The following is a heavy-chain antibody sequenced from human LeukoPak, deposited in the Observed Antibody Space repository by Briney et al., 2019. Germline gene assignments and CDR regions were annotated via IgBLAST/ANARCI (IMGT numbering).Heavy chain of an antibody. D-gene: IGHD2-8*01. CDR2: ISSSSSYI. V-gene: IGHV3-21*04. Sequence: GGSLRLSCAASGFTFSSYSMNWVRQAPGKGLEWVSSISSSSSYIYYADSVKGRFTISRDNAKNSLYLQMSSLRAEDTAVYYCARVPSGTVDPSTYGVIDSWGQGTLVTVSS. J-gene: IGHJ4*02. CDR1: GFTFSSYS. CDR3: ARVPSGTVDPSTYGVIDS.